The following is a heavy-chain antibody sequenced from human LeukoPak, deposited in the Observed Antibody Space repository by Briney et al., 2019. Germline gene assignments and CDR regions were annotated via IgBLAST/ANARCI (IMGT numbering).Heavy chain of an antibody. CDR3: ARALSSGWYVFDY. D-gene: IGHD6-19*01. CDR1: GFTFSSYD. CDR2: IGAAGDP. Sequence: GGSLRLSCAASGFTFSSYDMHWVRQPTGKGLEWVSAIGAAGDPYYPGSVKGRFTISRENAKNSLYLQMNRLRAGDTAVYYCARALSSGWYVFDYWGQGTLVTVSS. J-gene: IGHJ4*02. V-gene: IGHV3-13*05.